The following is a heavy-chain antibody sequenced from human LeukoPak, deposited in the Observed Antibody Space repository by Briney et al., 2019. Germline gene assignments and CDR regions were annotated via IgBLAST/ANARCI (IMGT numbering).Heavy chain of an antibody. V-gene: IGHV1-46*01. CDR1: GYTFTSYY. Sequence: ASVKVSCKASGYTFTSYYMHWVRQAPGQGLEWMGIINPSGGSTSYAQKFQGRVTMTRDMSTSTVYMELSSLRSEDTAVYYCAREMATIKGGYYYYYYMDVWGKGTTVTVSS. CDR2: INPSGGST. CDR3: AREMATIKGGYYYYYYMDV. J-gene: IGHJ6*03. D-gene: IGHD5-24*01.